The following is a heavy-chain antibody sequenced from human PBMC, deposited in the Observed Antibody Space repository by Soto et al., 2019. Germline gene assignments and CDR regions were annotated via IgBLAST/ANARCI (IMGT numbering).Heavy chain of an antibody. J-gene: IGHJ6*02. Sequence: QVQLVQSGAEVKKPGASVKVSCKASGYTFTSYGISWVRQAPGQGLEWMGWISAYNGNTNYAQKLQGRVTMTTDTSTSTAYMELRSLRSDDTAVYYCVRDRIAAAGTSYYYYGMDVWGQGTTVTVSS. V-gene: IGHV1-18*01. CDR1: GYTFTSYG. CDR3: VRDRIAAAGTSYYYYGMDV. CDR2: ISAYNGNT. D-gene: IGHD6-13*01.